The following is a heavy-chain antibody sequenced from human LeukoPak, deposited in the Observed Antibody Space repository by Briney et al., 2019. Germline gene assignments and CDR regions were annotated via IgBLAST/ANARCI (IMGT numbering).Heavy chain of an antibody. CDR3: ARESLGYCSGSTCYYFYMDF. CDR1: GFSFSSYS. D-gene: IGHD2-15*01. Sequence: GGSLRLSCAASGFSFSSYSMNWVRQAPGKGLEWLSYISGSSNTIYYADSVKGRFTISRDNAMNSQYLQMNSLRAEDTVVYCCARESLGYCSGSTCYYFYMDFWGKGTTVTVSS. CDR2: ISGSSNTI. V-gene: IGHV3-48*04. J-gene: IGHJ6*03.